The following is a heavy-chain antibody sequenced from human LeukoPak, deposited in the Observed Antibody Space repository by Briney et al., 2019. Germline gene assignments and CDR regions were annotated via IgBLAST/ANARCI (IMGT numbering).Heavy chain of an antibody. J-gene: IGHJ3*02. Sequence: GGSLRLSCAASGFTFGNYWTSWVRQAPGKGLEWVSAISGSGGSTYYADSVKGRFTISRDNSKNTLYLQMNSLRAEDTAVYYCAKNKNHYYDSSGFGAFDIWGQGTMVTVSS. D-gene: IGHD3-22*01. V-gene: IGHV3-23*01. CDR1: GFTFGNYW. CDR3: AKNKNHYYDSSGFGAFDI. CDR2: ISGSGGST.